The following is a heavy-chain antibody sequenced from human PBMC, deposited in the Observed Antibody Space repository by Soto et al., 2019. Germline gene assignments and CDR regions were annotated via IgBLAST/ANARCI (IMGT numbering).Heavy chain of an antibody. Sequence: SETLSLTCTFSGGSISSYYWSLIRQPPGKGLEWIGYIYYSGSTNYNPSLKSRVTISVDTSKNQFSPKLSSVTAADTAVYYCARDGRYYDYVWGSYPPGLYFDYWGQGTLVTVSS. D-gene: IGHD3-16*01. J-gene: IGHJ4*02. CDR3: ARDGRYYDYVWGSYPPGLYFDY. CDR2: IYYSGST. CDR1: GGSISSYY. V-gene: IGHV4-59*01.